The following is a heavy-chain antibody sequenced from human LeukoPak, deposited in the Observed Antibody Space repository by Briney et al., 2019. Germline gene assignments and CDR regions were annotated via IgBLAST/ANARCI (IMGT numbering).Heavy chain of an antibody. V-gene: IGHV3-13*01. J-gene: IGHJ4*02. CDR1: GFTFRSYD. CDR2: IGTAGEI. D-gene: IGHD6-6*01. Sequence: GGSLRLSCAASGFTFRSYDMHWVRQATEKGLEWVSGIGTAGEIYYPGSVKGRFTISRDNSKNTLYLQMNSLRAADTAVYYCARDKGTSYLSSFDYWGQGTLVTVSS. CDR3: ARDKGTSYLSSFDY.